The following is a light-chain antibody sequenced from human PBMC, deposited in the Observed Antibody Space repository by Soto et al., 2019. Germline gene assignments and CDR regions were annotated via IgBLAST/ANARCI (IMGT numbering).Light chain of an antibody. Sequence: DIQMTQSPSTLSASVGDRVTITCRASQSISNWLAWYQQKAGKAPKLLIYRASSLQSGVPSRFTGSGSGTEFTLTISSLQPDDFATYYCQRYDTYWTFGQGTKVVIK. CDR2: RAS. CDR3: QRYDTYWT. CDR1: QSISNW. J-gene: IGKJ1*01. V-gene: IGKV1-5*03.